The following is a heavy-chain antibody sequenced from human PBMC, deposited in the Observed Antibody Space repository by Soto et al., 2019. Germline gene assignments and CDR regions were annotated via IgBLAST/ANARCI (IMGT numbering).Heavy chain of an antibody. V-gene: IGHV1-8*01. Sequence: QVQLVQYGAEVKKPGASVKVSCKASGYTFTSYDINWVRQATGQGLEWMGWMNPNSGNTGYVQKFQGRVTMHSNNSISTAYMELSSLRSEDTAVYYCAREINWRGLDYWGQGTLVTVSS. CDR1: GYTFTSYD. CDR2: MNPNSGNT. CDR3: AREINWRGLDY. D-gene: IGHD1-20*01. J-gene: IGHJ4*02.